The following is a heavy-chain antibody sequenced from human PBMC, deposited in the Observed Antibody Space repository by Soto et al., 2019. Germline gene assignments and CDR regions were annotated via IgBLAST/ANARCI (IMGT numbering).Heavy chain of an antibody. CDR3: AREGRAESRWFDR. V-gene: IGHV4-38-2*01. CDR1: AYSISSGYY. J-gene: IGHJ5*02. Sequence: SETLSLTCAASAYSISSGYYWGWLRQPPGKRLEWTGITNHSANTYYNPSLKSRFTISIDTSKNQFSLKLTTLTAADTAVYYCAREGRAESRWFDRWGQGALGNVSS. CDR2: TNHSANT.